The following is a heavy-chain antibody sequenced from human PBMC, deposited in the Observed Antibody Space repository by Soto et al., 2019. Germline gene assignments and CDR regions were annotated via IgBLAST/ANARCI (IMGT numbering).Heavy chain of an antibody. J-gene: IGHJ6*02. CDR2: TNAGNGNT. CDR1: GYTFTSYA. Sequence: ASVKVSCKASGYTFTSYAMHWVRQAPGQRLEWMGWTNAGNGNTKYSQKFQGRVTITRDTSASTAYMELSSLRSEDTAVYYCARVRGYSSLPDDYYYYGMDVWGQGTTVTVSS. D-gene: IGHD6-13*01. CDR3: ARVRGYSSLPDDYYYYGMDV. V-gene: IGHV1-3*01.